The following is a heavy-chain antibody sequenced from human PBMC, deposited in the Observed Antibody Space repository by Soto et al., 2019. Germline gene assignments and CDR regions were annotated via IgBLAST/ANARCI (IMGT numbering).Heavy chain of an antibody. Sequence: SVKVSCKASGGTFSSYTISWVRQAPGRGLEWMGRIIPILGIANYAQKFQGRVTITADKSTSTAYMELSSLRSEDTAVYYCAIAGISGPDYYYYMDVWGKGTTVTGSS. CDR1: GGTFSSYT. CDR3: AIAGISGPDYYYYMDV. V-gene: IGHV1-69*02. J-gene: IGHJ6*03. CDR2: IIPILGIA. D-gene: IGHD1-20*01.